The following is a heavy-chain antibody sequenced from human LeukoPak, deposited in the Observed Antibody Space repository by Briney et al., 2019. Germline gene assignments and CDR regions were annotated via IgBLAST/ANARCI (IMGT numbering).Heavy chain of an antibody. CDR2: INHSGST. CDR1: GGSFSGYY. Sequence: PSETLSLTCAVYGGSFSGYYWSWIRQPPGKGLEWIGEINHSGSTNYNPSLKSRVTISVDTSKNQFSLKLSSVTAADTAVYYCARGPICSSTGCSSACFDYWGQGTLVTVSS. J-gene: IGHJ4*02. D-gene: IGHD2-2*01. V-gene: IGHV4-34*01. CDR3: ARGPICSSTGCSSACFDY.